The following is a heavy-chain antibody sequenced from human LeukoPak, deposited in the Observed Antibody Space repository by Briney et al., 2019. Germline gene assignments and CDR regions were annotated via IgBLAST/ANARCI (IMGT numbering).Heavy chain of an antibody. D-gene: IGHD1-26*01. CDR1: GGSISSVGYY. J-gene: IGHJ4*02. CDR3: ARDLGPTTGYFDY. V-gene: IGHV4-31*03. CDR2: IYYSGGT. Sequence: PSETLSLTCTVSGGSISSVGYYWSWIRQHPGEGLEWIGYIYYSGGTYYNPSLKSRVTISVDTSNSQFSLRLSSVTAADTAVYYCARDLGPTTGYFDYWGQGILVTVSS.